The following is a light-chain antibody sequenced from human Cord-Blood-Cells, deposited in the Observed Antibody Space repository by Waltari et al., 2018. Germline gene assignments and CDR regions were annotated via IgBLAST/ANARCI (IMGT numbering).Light chain of an antibody. CDR1: SRVVGGYNL. Sequence: QSALTQPAPVSGSPGQSITISSTGTSRVVGGYNLASWYQQHPGKAPKLMIYEGSKRPSGVSNRFSGSKSGNTASLTISGLQAEDEADYYCCSYAGSSTWVFGGGTKLTVL. CDR3: CSYAGSSTWV. CDR2: EGS. J-gene: IGLJ3*02. V-gene: IGLV2-23*01.